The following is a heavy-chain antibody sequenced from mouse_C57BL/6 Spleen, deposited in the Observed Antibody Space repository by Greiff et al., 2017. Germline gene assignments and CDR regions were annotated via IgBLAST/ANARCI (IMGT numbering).Heavy chain of an antibody. Sequence: QVQLQQSGAELARPGASVKMSCKASGYTFTSYGISWVKQRTGQGLEWIGESNPISGNTYYNKKFKGKATLTADKSSSTAYMELSSLTSEDSAVYFCARSGCDYEGYYAMDYWGQGTSVTVSS. V-gene: IGHV1-81*01. CDR1: GYTFTSYG. CDR3: ARSGCDYEGYYAMDY. J-gene: IGHJ4*01. D-gene: IGHD2-13*01. CDR2: SNPISGNT.